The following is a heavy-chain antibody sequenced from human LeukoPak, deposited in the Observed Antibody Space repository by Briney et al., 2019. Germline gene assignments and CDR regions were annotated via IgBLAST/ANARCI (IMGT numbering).Heavy chain of an antibody. CDR1: AYTFTGHY. CDR2: INPDNGGA. Sequence: ASVKVSCKASAYTFTGHYVHWVRQAPGQGLEWLGWINPDNGGANYAQKFQGRVTMTRDTSISTAYMELSRLTSDDTAVYYCASLKNSYDSSGYLVTDAFDIWGQGTMVTVSS. V-gene: IGHV1-2*02. CDR3: ASLKNSYDSSGYLVTDAFDI. D-gene: IGHD3-22*01. J-gene: IGHJ3*02.